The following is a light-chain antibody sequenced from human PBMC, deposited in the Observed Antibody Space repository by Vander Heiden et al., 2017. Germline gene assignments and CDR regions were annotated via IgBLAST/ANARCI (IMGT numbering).Light chain of an antibody. CDR2: AAS. V-gene: IGKV1-9*01. Sequence: DIQLTQSPSFLSASVGDRVTITCRASQGISSYLAWYQQKPGKAPKLLIYAASTLQRGVPSRFSGSGSGTEFTLTISSLQPEEFATYYCQQLNSYPLFGQGTKLEIK. CDR3: QQLNSYPL. J-gene: IGKJ2*01. CDR1: QGISSY.